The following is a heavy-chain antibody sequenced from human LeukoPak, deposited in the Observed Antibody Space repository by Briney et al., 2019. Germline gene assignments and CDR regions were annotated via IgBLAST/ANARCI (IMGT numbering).Heavy chain of an antibody. CDR3: ARDLGDVNGMGNYYFDY. J-gene: IGHJ4*02. V-gene: IGHV1-2*02. CDR1: GYIFSGYY. Sequence: GASVKVSCKAAGYIFSGYYMHWVRQAPGQGLEWMGWINPNGGGTNSAQKFQGRVTMTRDTSINTVYMELNSLRSDDTAVYYCARDLGDVNGMGNYYFDYWGQGTLVTVSS. D-gene: IGHD2-8*01. CDR2: INPNGGGT.